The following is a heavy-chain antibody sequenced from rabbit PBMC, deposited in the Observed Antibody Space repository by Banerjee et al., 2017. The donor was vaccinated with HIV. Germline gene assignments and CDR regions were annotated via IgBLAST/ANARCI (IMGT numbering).Heavy chain of an antibody. Sequence: QSLEESGGDLVKPGASLTLTCTASGFTLSSYWMCWVRQAPGKGLEWIACIGAGSSDKTYYASWAKGRFTISVTSSTTVTLQMTSLTVADTATYFCARDLIAHDNGWDLWGPGTLVTVS. CDR1: GFTLSSYW. CDR3: ARDLIAHDNGWDL. V-gene: IGHV1S40*01. D-gene: IGHD3-1*01. CDR2: IGAGSSDKT. J-gene: IGHJ4*01.